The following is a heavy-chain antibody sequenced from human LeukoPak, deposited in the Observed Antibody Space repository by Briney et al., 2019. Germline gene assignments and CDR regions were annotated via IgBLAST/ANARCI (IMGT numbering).Heavy chain of an antibody. CDR2: FDPEDGET. D-gene: IGHD3-22*01. J-gene: IGHJ4*02. Sequence: ASVKVSCKVSGYTLTELFRHRVRQAPGKGLEWMGGFDPEDGETIYALKFQGRVTMTEDTSTDTAYMELSSLRSEDTAVYYCATVGYHSSGYYWAYWGQGTLATVSS. CDR3: ATVGYHSSGYYWAY. V-gene: IGHV1-24*01. CDR1: GYTLTELF.